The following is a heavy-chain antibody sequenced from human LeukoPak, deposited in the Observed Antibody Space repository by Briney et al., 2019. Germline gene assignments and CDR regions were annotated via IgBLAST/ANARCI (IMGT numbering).Heavy chain of an antibody. V-gene: IGHV3-33*01. CDR2: IWYDGSNK. CDR3: ARQYYYDSSGYYSLINHFDY. J-gene: IGHJ4*02. CDR1: GFTFSSYG. D-gene: IGHD3-22*01. Sequence: GRSLRLSCAASGFTFSSYGMHWVRQAPGKGLEWVAVIWYDGSNKYYADSVKGRFTISRDNSKNTLYLQMNSLRAEDTAVYYCARQYYYDSSGYYSLINHFDYWGQGTLVTVSS.